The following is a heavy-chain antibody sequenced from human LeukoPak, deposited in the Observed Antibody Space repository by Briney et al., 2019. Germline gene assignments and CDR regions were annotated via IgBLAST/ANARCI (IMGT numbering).Heavy chain of an antibody. CDR2: MNPNSGNT. Sequence: ASVKVSCKASGYTFTSYGISWVRQTTGQGLEWMGWMNPNSGNTGYAQKFQGRVTMTRNTSISTAYMELSSLRSEDTAVYYCARGIVVVVAATEYYYYYYMDVWGKGTTVTISS. V-gene: IGHV1-8*02. CDR1: GYTFTSYG. D-gene: IGHD2-15*01. CDR3: ARGIVVVVAATEYYYYYYMDV. J-gene: IGHJ6*03.